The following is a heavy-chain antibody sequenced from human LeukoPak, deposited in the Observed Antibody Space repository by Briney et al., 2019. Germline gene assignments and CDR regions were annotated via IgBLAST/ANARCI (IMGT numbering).Heavy chain of an antibody. CDR2: INHSGST. CDR1: GGSFSGYY. Sequence: SETLSLTCAVYGGSFSGYYWSWIRQPPGKGLEWIGEINHSGSTNYNPSLKSRVTISVDTSKNHLSLRLSSVTAADTAVYYCARLSEKLNLFSSSSGFDYWGQGSLVTVSS. D-gene: IGHD6-6*01. CDR3: ARLSEKLNLFSSSSGFDY. V-gene: IGHV4-34*01. J-gene: IGHJ4*02.